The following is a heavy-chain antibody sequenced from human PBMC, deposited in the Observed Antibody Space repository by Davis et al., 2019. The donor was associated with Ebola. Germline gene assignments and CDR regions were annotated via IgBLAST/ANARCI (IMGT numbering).Heavy chain of an antibody. D-gene: IGHD2-15*01. Sequence: AASVKVSCKASGYTFTSYAMHWVRQAPGQRLEWMGWINAGNGNTKYSQKFQGRVTITADEYTSTGDMELSSLRYEDTAVYYCAREEIVVVAATNYYYGMDVWGKGTTVTVSS. CDR2: INAGNGNT. CDR3: AREEIVVVAATNYYYGMDV. V-gene: IGHV1-3*01. CDR1: GYTFTSYA. J-gene: IGHJ6*04.